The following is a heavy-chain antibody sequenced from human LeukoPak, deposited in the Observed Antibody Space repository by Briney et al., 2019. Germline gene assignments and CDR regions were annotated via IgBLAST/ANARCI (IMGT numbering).Heavy chain of an antibody. CDR3: ARHRSWDYYDSSGYINWYFDL. J-gene: IGHJ2*01. Sequence: PSETLSLTCTVSGGSISSYYWSWIRQPPGKGLEWIGYIYYSGSTNYNPSLKSRVTISVDTSKNQFSLKLSSVTAADTAVYCCARHRSWDYYDSSGYINWYFDLWGRGTLVTVSS. CDR1: GGSISSYY. V-gene: IGHV4-59*08. CDR2: IYYSGST. D-gene: IGHD3-22*01.